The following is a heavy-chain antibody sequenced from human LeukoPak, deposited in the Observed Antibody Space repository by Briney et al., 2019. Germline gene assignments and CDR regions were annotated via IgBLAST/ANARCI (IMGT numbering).Heavy chain of an antibody. V-gene: IGHV3-48*04. CDR1: GFTFSSYG. Sequence: QPGGSLRLSCAASGFTFSSYGMNWVRQAPGKGLEWVSYISSGSGTINYADSVKGRFTISRDNAKNSLYLQMNSLRAEDTAVYYCARVHAPYYYGSGIGYGMDVWGQGTTVTVSS. CDR3: ARVHAPYYYGSGIGYGMDV. D-gene: IGHD3-10*01. CDR2: ISSGSGTI. J-gene: IGHJ6*02.